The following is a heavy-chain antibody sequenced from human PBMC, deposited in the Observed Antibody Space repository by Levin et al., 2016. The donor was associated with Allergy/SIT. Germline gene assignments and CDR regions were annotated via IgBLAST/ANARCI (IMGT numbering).Heavy chain of an antibody. CDR3: ARVTGMYWYFDL. CDR1: GGTFSSYA. J-gene: IGHJ2*01. Sequence: SVKVSCKASGGTFSSYAISWVRQAPGQGLEWMGGIIPIFGTANYAQKFQGRVTITADKSTSTAYMELSSLRSEDTAVYYCARVTGMYWYFDLWGRGTLVTVSS. V-gene: IGHV1-69*06. CDR2: IIPIFGTA. D-gene: IGHD7-27*01.